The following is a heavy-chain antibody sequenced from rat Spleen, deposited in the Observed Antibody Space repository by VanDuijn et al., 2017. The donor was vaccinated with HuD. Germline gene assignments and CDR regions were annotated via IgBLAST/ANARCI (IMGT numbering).Heavy chain of an antibody. CDR1: GFIFSDYN. CDR2: IIYDGSRT. CDR3: ARHGRGETTYYYVMDA. D-gene: IGHD4-3*01. Sequence: EVQLVESGGGLVQPGRSLKLSCAASGFIFSDYNMAWVRQSPKKGLEWVATIIYDGSRTFYRDSVRARFTISRDNGKNILYLQMSNLRSEDTATYYCARHGRGETTYYYVMDAWGRGASVTVSS. V-gene: IGHV5-7*01. J-gene: IGHJ4*01.